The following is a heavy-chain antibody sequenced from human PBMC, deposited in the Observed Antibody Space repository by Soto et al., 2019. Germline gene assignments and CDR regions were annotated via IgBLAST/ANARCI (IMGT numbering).Heavy chain of an antibody. CDR1: GFTFSSYS. D-gene: IGHD5-18*01. Sequence: PGGSLRLSCAASGFTFSSYSMNWVRQAPGKGLEWVSSISSSSSYIYYADSVKGRFTISRDNAKNSLYLQMNSLRAEDTAVYYCARVLILWVDTAMVMHPLDWGQGTLVTVSS. J-gene: IGHJ4*02. CDR3: ARVLILWVDTAMVMHPLD. CDR2: ISSSSSYI. V-gene: IGHV3-21*01.